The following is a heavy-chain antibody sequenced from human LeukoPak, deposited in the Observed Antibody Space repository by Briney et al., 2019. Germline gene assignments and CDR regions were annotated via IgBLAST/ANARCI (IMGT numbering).Heavy chain of an antibody. J-gene: IGHJ6*03. CDR2: INPNSGGT. D-gene: IGHD3-22*01. CDR3: ARGRSMISLGYYYYYYMDV. Sequence: GASVKVSCKASGYTFTGYYMHWVRQAPGQGLEWMGWINPNSGGTNYAQKFQGRVTMTRDTSISTAYMELSSLRSEDTAVYYCARGRSMISLGYYYYYYMDVWGKGTTVTVSS. V-gene: IGHV1-2*02. CDR1: GYTFTGYY.